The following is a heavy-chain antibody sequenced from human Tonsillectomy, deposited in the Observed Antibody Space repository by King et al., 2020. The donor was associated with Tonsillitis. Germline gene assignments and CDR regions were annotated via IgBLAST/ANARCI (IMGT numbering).Heavy chain of an antibody. Sequence: QVQLVESGGGVVQPGTSLRLSCAASGFTFDNYGMHWVRQAPGKGLEWVALIAYDASYETYADSVKGRFTISRDNSKYTLYLEMNSLRVEDTAVYYCAKDGIGLSDWYCDLWGRGTLVTVSS. CDR3: AKDGIGLSDWYCDL. D-gene: IGHD3-16*01. J-gene: IGHJ2*01. CDR1: GFTFDNYG. CDR2: IAYDASYE. V-gene: IGHV3-30*18.